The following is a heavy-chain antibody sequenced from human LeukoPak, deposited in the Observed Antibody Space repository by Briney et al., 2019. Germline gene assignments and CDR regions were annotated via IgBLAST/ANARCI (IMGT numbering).Heavy chain of an antibody. V-gene: IGHV1-8*03. D-gene: IGHD6-19*01. Sequence: ASVKVSCKASGYTFTSYDINWVRQATGQGLEWMGWMNPNSGNTGYAQKFQGRVTITRNTSISTAYMELSSLRSEDTAVYYCARVRIAVAKLPFGSLKLGAFDIWGQGTMVTVSS. CDR2: MNPNSGNT. J-gene: IGHJ3*02. CDR1: GYTFTSYD. CDR3: ARVRIAVAKLPFGSLKLGAFDI.